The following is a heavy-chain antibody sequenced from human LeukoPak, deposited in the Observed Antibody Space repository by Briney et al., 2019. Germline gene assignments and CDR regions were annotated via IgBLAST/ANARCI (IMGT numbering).Heavy chain of an antibody. V-gene: IGHV3-23*01. D-gene: IGHD4-17*01. J-gene: IGHJ4*02. Sequence: GGSLRLSCAASGFTFSSYAMSWVRQAPGKGLEWVSGISVSGVSTYYADSVKGRFTISRDNSKNTLYLQMNSLRAEDTALYYCARDPYGDYVFHYWGQGTLVTVSS. CDR2: ISVSGVST. CDR3: ARDPYGDYVFHY. CDR1: GFTFSSYA.